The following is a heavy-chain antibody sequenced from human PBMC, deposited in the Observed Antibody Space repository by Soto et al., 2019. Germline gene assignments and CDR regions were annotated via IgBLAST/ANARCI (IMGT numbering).Heavy chain of an antibody. V-gene: IGHV3-48*02. Sequence: GGALGLSCAVSGFTFTRYSMNWVRQAPGKGLQWISFISNSGTMTNYADSVKGRFTISRDNAKNELHLEMNNLRDEDTAVYYCVPDVVVLASCVASWGQGTLVTVSS. D-gene: IGHD2-21*01. CDR3: VPDVVVLASCVAS. CDR1: GFTFTRYS. CDR2: ISNSGTMT. J-gene: IGHJ5*01.